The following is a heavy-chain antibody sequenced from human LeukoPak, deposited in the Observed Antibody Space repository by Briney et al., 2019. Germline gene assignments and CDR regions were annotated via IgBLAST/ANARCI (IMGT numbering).Heavy chain of an antibody. V-gene: IGHV3-30*18. D-gene: IGHD3-22*01. CDR3: AKEIYYDSSAFFDY. CDR2: IGYDGSNK. J-gene: IGHJ4*02. CDR1: GFSFSSYG. Sequence: PGGSLRLSCAASGFSFSSYGIHWVRQAPGKGLEWVAVIGYDGSNKYYADSVKGRFTISRDNSKNTLYLQMNSLRTEDTAVHFCAKEIYYDSSAFFDYWGQGTLVTVSA.